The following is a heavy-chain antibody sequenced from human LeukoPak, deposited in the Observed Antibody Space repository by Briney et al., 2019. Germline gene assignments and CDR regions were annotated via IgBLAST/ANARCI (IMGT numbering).Heavy chain of an antibody. D-gene: IGHD6-13*01. CDR3: ARARYIGAAADTLWFDP. Sequence: ASVKVSCKASGGAFNNYAISWVRQAPGQGLEWMGRIIPILGLSNYAQNFQGRVTITADKSTTTAYLELSSLRSDDTAVYYCARARYIGAAADTLWFDPWGQGTLVTVSS. V-gene: IGHV1-69*04. CDR1: GGAFNNYA. CDR2: IIPILGLS. J-gene: IGHJ5*02.